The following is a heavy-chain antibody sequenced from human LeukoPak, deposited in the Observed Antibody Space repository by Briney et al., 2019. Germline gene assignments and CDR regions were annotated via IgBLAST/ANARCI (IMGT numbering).Heavy chain of an antibody. D-gene: IGHD3-10*01. J-gene: IGHJ5*02. CDR3: AKMYGSGSWFSSWFDP. CDR1: GFTFSSYA. CDR2: ISGSGGST. Sequence: PGGSLRLSCAASGFTFSSYAMSWVRQAPGKGLEWVSAISGSGGSTYYAGSVKGRFTISRDNSKNTLYLQMNSLRAEDTAVYYCAKMYGSGSWFSSWFDPWGQGTLVTVSS. V-gene: IGHV3-23*01.